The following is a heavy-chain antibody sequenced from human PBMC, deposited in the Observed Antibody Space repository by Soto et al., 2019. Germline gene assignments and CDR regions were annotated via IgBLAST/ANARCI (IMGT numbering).Heavy chain of an antibody. J-gene: IGHJ5*02. V-gene: IGHV1-18*01. Sequence: QIALVQSGAEMKNPGASVKVSCKASGYTFTSYGIIWVRQAPGQGLEWMGWISGFNDDTNLAQRFQGRITVTQDTSTSTAYMELRSLKSDDTAVYYCARSGSYYPARNWFGPWGQGTLVTVSS. D-gene: IGHD3-10*01. CDR3: ARSGSYYPARNWFGP. CDR1: GYTFTSYG. CDR2: ISGFNDDT.